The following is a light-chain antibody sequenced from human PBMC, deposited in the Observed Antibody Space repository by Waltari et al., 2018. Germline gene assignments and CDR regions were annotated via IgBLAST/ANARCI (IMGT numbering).Light chain of an antibody. Sequence: EIVMTQSPATLSVSPGERATLSCRDSQSVNNNFAWYQQKPGQTPRRLIYGASTSGTGIPARFSGSGSGTEFTLTINSLQSEDFAVYYCQQYNNWPPSISFGQGTRLEIK. CDR1: QSVNNN. CDR3: QQYNNWPPSIS. J-gene: IGKJ5*01. V-gene: IGKV3-15*01. CDR2: GAS.